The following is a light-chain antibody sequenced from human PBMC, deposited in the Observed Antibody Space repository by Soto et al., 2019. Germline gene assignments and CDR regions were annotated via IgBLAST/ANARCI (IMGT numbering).Light chain of an antibody. CDR2: DAS. CDR1: QDITNY. J-gene: IGKJ2*01. CDR3: QQSYGSLYT. V-gene: IGKV1-39*01. Sequence: DIQMTQSPSSLSASVGDRVTITCQASQDITNYLNWYQQKPGKAPDLLIYDASNLETGVPSRFSGHGSGTDFTLTISSLQPEDFATYYCQQSYGSLYTFGQGTQLEIK.